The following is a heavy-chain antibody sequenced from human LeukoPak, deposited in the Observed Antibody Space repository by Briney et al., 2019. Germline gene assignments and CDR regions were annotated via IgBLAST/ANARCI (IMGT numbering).Heavy chain of an antibody. Sequence: PGGSLRLSCAASGFTVSSHYMSWVRQAPGKGLEWVSVIYSGGSTYYADSVKGRFTISRDNAKNSLYLEMNSLRVEDTAVYYCARDYYGSGIPHGMDVWGRGTTVTVSS. D-gene: IGHD3-10*01. CDR3: ARDYYGSGIPHGMDV. CDR1: GFTVSSHY. V-gene: IGHV3-53*01. CDR2: IYSGGST. J-gene: IGHJ6*02.